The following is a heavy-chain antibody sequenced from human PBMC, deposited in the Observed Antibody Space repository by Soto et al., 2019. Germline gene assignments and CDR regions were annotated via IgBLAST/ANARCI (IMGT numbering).Heavy chain of an antibody. CDR1: GGSISSYY. CDR3: ARGVRVAPI. V-gene: IGHV4-59*01. Sequence: QVQLQESGPGLVKPAETLSLTCTVSGGSISSYYWCWIRQPPGKGLEWIGYIYYSGSTNYNPSLKSRVTISVDTSMNPFSLNLSSVTAAVTAVYYCARGVRVAPIWGQGTMLTVSS. J-gene: IGHJ3*02. D-gene: IGHD2-15*01. CDR2: IYYSGST.